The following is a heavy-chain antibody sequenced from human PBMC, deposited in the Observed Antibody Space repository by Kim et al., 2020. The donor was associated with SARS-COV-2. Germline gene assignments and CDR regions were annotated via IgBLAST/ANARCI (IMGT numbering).Heavy chain of an antibody. CDR3: ARDSLISSSPSVYYYYYGMDV. D-gene: IGHD6-6*01. CDR2: INTNTGNP. V-gene: IGHV7-4-1*02. Sequence: ASVKVSCKASGYTFTSYAMNWVRQAPGQGLEWMGWINTNTGNPTYAQGFTGRFVFSLDTSVSTAYLQISSLKAEDTAVYYCARDSLISSSPSVYYYYYGMDVWGQGTTVTVSS. J-gene: IGHJ6*02. CDR1: GYTFTSYA.